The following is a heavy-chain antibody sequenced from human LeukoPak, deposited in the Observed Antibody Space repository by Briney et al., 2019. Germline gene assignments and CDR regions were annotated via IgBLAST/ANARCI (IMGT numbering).Heavy chain of an antibody. Sequence: GGSLRLSCAASGFTFSSYWMHWVRQAPGKGLVWVSRINSDGSSTSYADSVKGRFTISRDNAKNTPYLQMNSLRAEDTAVYYCARGYSSGSFDYWGQGTLVTVSS. J-gene: IGHJ4*02. D-gene: IGHD6-19*01. CDR3: ARGYSSGSFDY. CDR2: INSDGSST. V-gene: IGHV3-74*01. CDR1: GFTFSSYW.